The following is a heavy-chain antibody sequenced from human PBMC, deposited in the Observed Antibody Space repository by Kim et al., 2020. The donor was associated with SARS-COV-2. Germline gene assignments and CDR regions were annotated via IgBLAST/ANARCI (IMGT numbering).Heavy chain of an antibody. D-gene: IGHD6-19*01. V-gene: IGHV3-30*03. Sequence: GGSLRLSCEGSGFTFNTYAMHWVRQAPGKGLEWLAVISNDGSYKNYADSVKDRFTVSRDNSKNTVYLEINSLRRDETAVYYCARRPRLQQWYGLDVWGQG. CDR1: GFTFNTYA. CDR3: ARRPRLQQWYGLDV. J-gene: IGHJ6*02. CDR2: ISNDGSYK.